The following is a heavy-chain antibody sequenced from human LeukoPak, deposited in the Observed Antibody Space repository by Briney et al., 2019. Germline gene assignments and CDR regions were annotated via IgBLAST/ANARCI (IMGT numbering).Heavy chain of an antibody. CDR2: ISAYNGNT. CDR3: ARVPRGYSYGFKMDV. Sequence: ASVKVSCKASGYTFSSYGFIWVRQAPGQGLEWMGWISAYNGNTNYAQKLQGRVTMTTDTSTSTGYMELRSLRSDDTAVYYCARVPRGYSYGFKMDVWGKGTTVTVSS. CDR1: GYTFSSYG. D-gene: IGHD5-18*01. V-gene: IGHV1-18*01. J-gene: IGHJ6*04.